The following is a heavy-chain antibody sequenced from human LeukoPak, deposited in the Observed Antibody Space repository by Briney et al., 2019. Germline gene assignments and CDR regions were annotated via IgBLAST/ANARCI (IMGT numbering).Heavy chain of an antibody. V-gene: IGHV4-34*01. D-gene: IGHD3-16*01. CDR2: INHSGNT. CDR1: GGSFSTYY. J-gene: IGHJ4*02. CDR3: SLGGDFDY. Sequence: SETLSLTCAVYGGSFSTYYWSWIRQPPGKGLEWIGEINHSGNTNNNLSLKGRLTMSVDTSKSQFSLKLSSVTAADTAVYYCSLGGDFDYWGQGTLVTVSS.